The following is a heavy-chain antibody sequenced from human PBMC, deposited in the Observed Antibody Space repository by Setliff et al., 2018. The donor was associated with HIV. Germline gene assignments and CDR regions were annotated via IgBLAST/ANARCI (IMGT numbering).Heavy chain of an antibody. D-gene: IGHD7-27*01. J-gene: IGHJ3*02. CDR1: GGTFSSYA. Sequence: SVKVSCKASGGTFSSYAISWVRQSPGQGLEWMGGIIPIVDIAKYAQKFQDRVTITADKSTSTAFMELSSLRSEDTAVYYCARVSQDLLGAFDIWGQGTMVTVSS. CDR3: ARVSQDLLGAFDI. CDR2: IIPIVDIA. V-gene: IGHV1-69*10.